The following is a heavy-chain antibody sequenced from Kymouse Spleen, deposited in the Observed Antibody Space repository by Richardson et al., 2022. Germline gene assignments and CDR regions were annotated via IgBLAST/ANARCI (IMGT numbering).Heavy chain of an antibody. CDR1: GYTFTGYY. Sequence: QVQLVQSGAEVKKPGASVKVSCKASGYTFTGYYMHWVRQAPGQGLEWMGWINPNSGGTNYAQKFQGWVTMTRDTSISTAYMELSRLRSDDTAVYYCARENWNYLTSNWFDPWGQGTLVTVSS. V-gene: IGHV1-2*04. CDR3: ARENWNYLTSNWFDP. CDR2: INPNSGGT. J-gene: IGHJ5*02. D-gene: IGHD1-7*01.